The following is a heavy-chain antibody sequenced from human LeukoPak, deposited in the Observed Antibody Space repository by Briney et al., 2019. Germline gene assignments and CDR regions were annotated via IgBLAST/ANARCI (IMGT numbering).Heavy chain of an antibody. V-gene: IGHV1-2*02. CDR2: INPDSGGT. CDR3: ARDHLLFRQPPNWFDP. D-gene: IGHD1-14*01. J-gene: IGHJ5*02. Sequence: ASVKVSCKASGYTFSDYYMHWVRQAPGQGLEWMGWINPDSGGTRYAQKFQDRVTMTSDTSISTAYMELSRLRSDDTAVYYCARDHLLFRQPPNWFDPWGQGTLVTVSS. CDR1: GYTFSDYY.